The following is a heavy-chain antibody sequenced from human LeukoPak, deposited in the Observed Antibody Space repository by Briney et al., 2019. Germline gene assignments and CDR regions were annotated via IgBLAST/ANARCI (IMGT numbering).Heavy chain of an antibody. V-gene: IGHV4-34*01. CDR3: ARGGHSSGWHGAIDY. J-gene: IGHJ4*02. CDR1: GGSFSGYY. CDR2: INHSGST. Sequence: SETLSLTCAVYGGSFSGYYWSWLRQPPGKGLEWIGEINHSGSTNYNPSLKSRVTISVDTSKSQFSLKLSSVTAADTAVYYCARGGHSSGWHGAIDYWGQGTLVTVSS. D-gene: IGHD6-19*01.